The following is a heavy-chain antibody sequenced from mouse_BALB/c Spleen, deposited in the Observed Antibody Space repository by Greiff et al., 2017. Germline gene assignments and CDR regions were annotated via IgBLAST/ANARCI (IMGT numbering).Heavy chain of an antibody. Sequence: VHLVESGPGLVAPSQSLSITCTVSGFSLTSYGVHWVRQPPGKGLEWLGVIWAGGSTNYNSALMSRLSISKDNSKSQVFLKMNSLQTDDTAMYYCARYYGSSGYYAMDYWGQGTSVTVSS. V-gene: IGHV2-9*02. J-gene: IGHJ4*01. CDR2: IWAGGST. D-gene: IGHD1-1*01. CDR1: GFSLTSYG. CDR3: ARYYGSSGYYAMDY.